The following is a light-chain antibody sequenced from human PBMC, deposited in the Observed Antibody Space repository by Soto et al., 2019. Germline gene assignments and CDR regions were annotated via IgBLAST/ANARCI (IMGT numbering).Light chain of an antibody. J-gene: IGLJ1*01. Sequence: QSVLTQPPSASGTPGQRVTIYCSGRSSNIGSNTVNWYQQLPGTAPKLLIYSNNQRPSGVPDRFSGSKSGTSASLAISGLQSGDEADYYCAAWDDTLSGYVFGPETKLTVL. CDR3: AAWDDTLSGYV. CDR1: SSNIGSNT. V-gene: IGLV1-44*01. CDR2: SNN.